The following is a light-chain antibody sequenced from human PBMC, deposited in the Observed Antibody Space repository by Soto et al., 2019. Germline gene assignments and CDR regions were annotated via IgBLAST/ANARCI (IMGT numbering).Light chain of an antibody. CDR3: QQYGSSPYT. J-gene: IGKJ2*01. V-gene: IGKV3-20*01. Sequence: EIVLTQSPGTLSLSPGERAALSCRASQSFSSNYLAWFQQKPGQAPRLLIYGASSRATGIPDRFSGSGSGTDFTVTISRLEPEDFAVYYCQQYGSSPYTFGQGTKLEIK. CDR1: QSFSSNY. CDR2: GAS.